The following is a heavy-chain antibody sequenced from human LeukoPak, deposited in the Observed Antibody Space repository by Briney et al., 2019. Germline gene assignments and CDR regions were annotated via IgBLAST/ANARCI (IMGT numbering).Heavy chain of an antibody. J-gene: IGHJ4*02. D-gene: IGHD1-20*01. CDR2: IYNGGNT. V-gene: IGHV3-53*01. Sequence: GGSLRLSCAASGFIVSSNYMSWVRQAPGKGLEWVSVIYNGGNTYYADSVKGRFTISRDNSKNTLHLQMNSVRAGDTAIYYCWYNWNDGDYWGQGTLVTVSS. CDR3: WYNWNDGDY. CDR1: GFIVSSNY.